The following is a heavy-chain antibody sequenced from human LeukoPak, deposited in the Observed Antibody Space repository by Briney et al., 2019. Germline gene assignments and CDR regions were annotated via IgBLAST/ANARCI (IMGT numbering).Heavy chain of an antibody. CDR3: ARYYDSSGYWFDP. D-gene: IGHD3-22*01. CDR1: GGFFSGYY. J-gene: IGHJ5*02. Sequence: SETLSLTCAVYGGFFSGYYWSWIRQPPGKGLEWIGEINHSGSTNYNPSLKSRVTISVDTSKNQFSLKLSPVTAADTAVYYCARYYDSSGYWFDPWGQGTLVTVSS. V-gene: IGHV4-34*01. CDR2: INHSGST.